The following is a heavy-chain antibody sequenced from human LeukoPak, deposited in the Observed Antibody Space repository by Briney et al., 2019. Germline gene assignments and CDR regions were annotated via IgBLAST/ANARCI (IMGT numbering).Heavy chain of an antibody. CDR3: ARAPNYGDYPCYFDY. J-gene: IGHJ4*02. V-gene: IGHV4-31*03. D-gene: IGHD4-17*01. CDR2: IYYSGST. CDR1: GGSISSGGYY. Sequence: SETLSLTCTVSGGSISSGGYYWSWIRQHPGKGLEWIGYIYYSGSTYYNPSLKSRVSISVDTSKNQFSLKLSSVTAADTAVYYCARAPNYGDYPCYFDYWGQGTLVTVSS.